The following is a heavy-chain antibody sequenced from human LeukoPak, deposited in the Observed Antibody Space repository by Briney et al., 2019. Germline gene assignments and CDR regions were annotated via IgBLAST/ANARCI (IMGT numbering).Heavy chain of an antibody. V-gene: IGHV3-30*18. D-gene: IGHD3-22*01. J-gene: IGHJ3*02. CDR1: GFTFNSYG. CDR3: AKDRGDDSNGRWGRIYGAFDI. CDR2: ISYDGSNK. Sequence: SGGSLRLSCAASGFTFNSYGMHWVRQAPGKGLEWVAVISYDGSNKYYADSVKGRFTISRDNSKNTLYLQMNSLRAEDTAVYYCAKDRGDDSNGRWGRIYGAFDIWGQGTMVTVSS.